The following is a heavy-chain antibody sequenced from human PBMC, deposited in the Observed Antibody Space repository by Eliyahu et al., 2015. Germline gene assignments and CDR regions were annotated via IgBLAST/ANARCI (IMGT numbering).Heavy chain of an antibody. CDR2: IDSTSSHI. CDR1: GXTFNTYR. V-gene: IGHV3-21*01. CDR3: ASLSGVPEY. D-gene: IGHD1-14*01. Sequence: EVHLVESGGGLVRPGGSXRLSXEASGXTFNTYRMNWVRQAXGKGLEWVSSIDSTSSHIYYADSLGGRFTISRDNAKNSLYLQVNNLRAEDTAVYYCASLSGVPEYWGQGTLVIASS. J-gene: IGHJ4*02.